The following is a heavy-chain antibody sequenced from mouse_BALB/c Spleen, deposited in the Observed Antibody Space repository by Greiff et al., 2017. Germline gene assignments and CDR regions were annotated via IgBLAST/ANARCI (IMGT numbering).Heavy chain of an antibody. CDR1: GFTFSSYG. J-gene: IGHJ4*01. Sequence: EVQGVESGGDLVKPGGSLKLSCAASGFTFSSYGLSWVRQTPDKRLEWVATISSGGSYTYYPDSVKGRFTISRDNAKNTLYLQMSSLKSEDTAMYYCARPYYRYDVYYDMDYWGQGTSVTVSS. CDR3: ARPYYRYDVYYDMDY. V-gene: IGHV5-6*01. CDR2: ISSGGSYT. D-gene: IGHD2-14*01.